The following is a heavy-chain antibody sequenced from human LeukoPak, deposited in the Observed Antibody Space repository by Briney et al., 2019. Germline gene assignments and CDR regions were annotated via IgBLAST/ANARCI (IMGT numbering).Heavy chain of an antibody. J-gene: IGHJ4*02. V-gene: IGHV3-74*01. D-gene: IGHD3-16*01. CDR2: INSDGSST. Sequence: GGSLRLSCAASGFTFSSYWMHWVRQAPGKGLVWVSRINSDGSSTSYADSVKGRFTISRDNAKNSLYLQMNSLRAEDTAVYYCARPAYDWGPYHFDYWGQGTLVTVSS. CDR1: GFTFSSYW. CDR3: ARPAYDWGPYHFDY.